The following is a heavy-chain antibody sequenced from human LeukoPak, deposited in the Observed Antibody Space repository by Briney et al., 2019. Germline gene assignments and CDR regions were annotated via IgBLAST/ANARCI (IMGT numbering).Heavy chain of an antibody. D-gene: IGHD5-24*01. V-gene: IGHV3-30-3*01. CDR1: GFTFSSYA. CDR3: ARDTQMATNSHFDY. Sequence: PGGSLRLSCAASGFTFSSYAMHWVRQAPGKGLGWVAVISYDGSNKYYADSVKGRFTISRDNSKNTLYLQMNSLRAEDTAVYYCARDTQMATNSHFDYWGQGTLVTVSS. CDR2: ISYDGSNK. J-gene: IGHJ4*02.